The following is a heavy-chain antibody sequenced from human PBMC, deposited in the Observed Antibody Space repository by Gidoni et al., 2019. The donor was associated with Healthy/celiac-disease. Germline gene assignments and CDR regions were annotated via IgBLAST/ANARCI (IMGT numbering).Heavy chain of an antibody. Sequence: EVQLVESGGGLVQPGRSLRLSCAASGFTFDDYAMHWVRQAPGKGLEWVSGISWNSGSIGYADSVKGRFTISRDNAKNSLYLQMNSLRAEDTALYYCALERYSSGWYYFDYWGQGTLVTVSS. J-gene: IGHJ4*02. CDR2: ISWNSGSI. D-gene: IGHD6-19*01. V-gene: IGHV3-9*01. CDR3: ALERYSSGWYYFDY. CDR1: GFTFDDYA.